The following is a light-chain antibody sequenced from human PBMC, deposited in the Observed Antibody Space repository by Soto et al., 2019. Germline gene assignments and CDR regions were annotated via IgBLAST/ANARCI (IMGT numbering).Light chain of an antibody. V-gene: IGKV3-20*01. CDR2: DAS. CDR3: QQYGRSPLT. Sequence: EIVLTQSPGTLSLSPGERATLSCRASQTVSNNYLAWYQQKPGQAPRFLIYDASSRATGIPDRFSGSGSGTDFTLTIRRLEPEDFAVYYCQQYGRSPLTFGGGTKVEIK. CDR1: QTVSNNY. J-gene: IGKJ4*01.